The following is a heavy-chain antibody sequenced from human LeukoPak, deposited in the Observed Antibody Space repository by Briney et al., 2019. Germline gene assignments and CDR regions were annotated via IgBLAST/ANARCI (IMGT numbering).Heavy chain of an antibody. D-gene: IGHD3-3*01. CDR1: GGTFSSYA. CDR3: ARGYYDGEYFHH. CDR2: NIPIFGTT. V-gene: IGHV1-69*13. J-gene: IGHJ1*01. Sequence: SVKVSCKASGGTFSSYAISWVRQTPGQGLEWMGGNIPIFGTTNYAQKFQGRVTITADETTTTAYMELSSLRSEDTAVYYCARGYYDGEYFHHWGQGTLVTVSS.